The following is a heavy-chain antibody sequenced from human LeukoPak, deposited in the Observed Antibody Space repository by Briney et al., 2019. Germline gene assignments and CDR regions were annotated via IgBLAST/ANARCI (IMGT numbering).Heavy chain of an antibody. D-gene: IGHD3-22*01. J-gene: IGHJ4*02. CDR3: ARRGPPKYYYDSSGYSDLDY. Sequence: GASVKASCKASGGTFSSYAISWVRQAPGQGLEWMGGIIPIFGTANYAQKFQGRVTITADESTSTAYMELSSLRSEDTAVYYCARRGPPKYYYDSSGYSDLDYWGQGTLVTVSS. CDR2: IIPIFGTA. CDR1: GGTFSSYA. V-gene: IGHV1-69*13.